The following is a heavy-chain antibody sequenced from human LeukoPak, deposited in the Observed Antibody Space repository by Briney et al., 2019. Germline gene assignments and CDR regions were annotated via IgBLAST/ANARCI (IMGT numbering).Heavy chain of an antibody. V-gene: IGHV4-59*08. Sequence: KPSETLSLTCSVSGGSISSYYWSWIRQPPGKGLEWIGYSSYRGSTNYNPSLKGRVTVSGDTSKNQFSLKLDSVTEIDTAMYYCARNQAVAANRGASDVWGQGTMVTVSS. CDR3: ARNQAVAANRGASDV. J-gene: IGHJ3*01. D-gene: IGHD6-19*01. CDR2: SSYRGST. CDR1: GGSISSYY.